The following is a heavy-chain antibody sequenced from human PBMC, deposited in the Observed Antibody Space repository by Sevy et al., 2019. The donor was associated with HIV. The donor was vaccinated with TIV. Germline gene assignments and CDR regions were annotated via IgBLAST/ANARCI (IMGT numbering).Heavy chain of an antibody. CDR3: ARDCSSTTCLWGLDF. V-gene: IGHV3-7*03. CDR1: GFTFSIYW. Sequence: GGSLRLSCAASGFTFSIYWMSWVRQAPGKGLEWVATIKKDGTEKYYVDSVRGRFTMSRDNAKNSLYLQMNSLRVEDTALYYCARDCSSTTCLWGLDFWGQGTTVTVSS. D-gene: IGHD2-2*01. CDR2: IKKDGTEK. J-gene: IGHJ6*02.